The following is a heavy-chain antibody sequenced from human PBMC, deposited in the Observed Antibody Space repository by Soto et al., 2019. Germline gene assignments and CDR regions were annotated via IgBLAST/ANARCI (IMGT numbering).Heavy chain of an antibody. CDR3: ARRVSRWDYGMDI. Sequence: QVQLVESGGGVVQPGRSLRLSCAASGFTFSSYAMHWVRQAPGKGLEWVAVISYDGSNKYYADSVKGRFTITRDNSQNTLYLQMHSLRAEDTAEYYCARRVSRWDYGMDILRQGTTVTVSS. D-gene: IGHD6-13*01. V-gene: IGHV3-30-3*01. CDR2: ISYDGSNK. CDR1: GFTFSSYA. J-gene: IGHJ6*02.